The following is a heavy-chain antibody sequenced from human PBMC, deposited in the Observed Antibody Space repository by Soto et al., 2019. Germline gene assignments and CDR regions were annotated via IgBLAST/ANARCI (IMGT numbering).Heavy chain of an antibody. V-gene: IGHV5-51*01. D-gene: IGHD2-15*01. CDR2: IYPGDSDT. J-gene: IGHJ4*02. Sequence: GESLKISCKGSGYNFATHWVAWVRQMPGKGLEWMGIIYPGDSDTTYSPSFQGRVNISVDKSLNTAYLQWNSLKASDTAMYYCARHPEGYCSGGNCHFDYWGQGTLVTVSS. CDR1: GYNFATHW. CDR3: ARHPEGYCSGGNCHFDY.